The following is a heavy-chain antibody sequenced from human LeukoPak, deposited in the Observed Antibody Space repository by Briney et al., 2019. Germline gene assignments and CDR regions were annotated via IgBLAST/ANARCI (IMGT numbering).Heavy chain of an antibody. Sequence: GGSLRLSCTASGLIFSSYTMSWVRQAPGKGLEWVSAISASGSSTYYADSVKGRFTISRDNSKNTLYLQMNSLRAEDTAVYYCAKPYYYESSGYPPLLDYWGQGTLVTVSS. CDR1: GLIFSSYT. CDR3: AKPYYYESSGYPPLLDY. CDR2: ISASGSST. V-gene: IGHV3-23*01. J-gene: IGHJ4*01. D-gene: IGHD3-22*01.